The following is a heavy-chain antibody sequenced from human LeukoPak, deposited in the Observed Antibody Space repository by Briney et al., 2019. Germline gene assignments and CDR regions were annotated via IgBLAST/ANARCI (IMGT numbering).Heavy chain of an antibody. V-gene: IGHV3-23*01. CDR3: AKLAVAGGG. CDR1: GFTISSNA. D-gene: IGHD6-19*01. Sequence: GGSLRLSCAASGFTISSNAMSWVRQAPGKGLEWVSVISGSGNTIYYADSVKGRFTISRDNSRNTLYLQMKSLRAADTALHYCAKLAVAGGGWGQGTLVTVSS. J-gene: IGHJ4*02. CDR2: ISGSGNTI.